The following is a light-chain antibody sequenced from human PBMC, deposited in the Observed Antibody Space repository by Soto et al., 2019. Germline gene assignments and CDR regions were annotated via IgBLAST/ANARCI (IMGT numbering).Light chain of an antibody. J-gene: IGKJ1*01. CDR1: QSISSY. Sequence: GGRVTITCRASQSISSYLNWYQQRPGKPPKLLIYAAVSLQSGIPSRFSAYGSGTDFTLTISSLQPDDFATYYCQQTYSSPQWTFGQGTKVDIK. CDR2: AAV. CDR3: QQTYSSPQWT. V-gene: IGKV1-39*01.